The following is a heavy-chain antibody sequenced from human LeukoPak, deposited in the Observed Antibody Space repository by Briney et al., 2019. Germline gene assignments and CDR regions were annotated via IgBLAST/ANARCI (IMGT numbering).Heavy chain of an antibody. V-gene: IGHV4-4*07. CDR2: IYTSGSA. Sequence: SETLSLTCTVSGGSISSYYWSWIRQPAGKGLEWIGRIYTSGSANYNPSLKSRVTMSVDTSKNQFSLKLSSVTAADTAVYYCARDRGIAAAGTDDAFDIWGQGTMVTASS. J-gene: IGHJ3*02. CDR1: GGSISSYY. D-gene: IGHD6-13*01. CDR3: ARDRGIAAAGTDDAFDI.